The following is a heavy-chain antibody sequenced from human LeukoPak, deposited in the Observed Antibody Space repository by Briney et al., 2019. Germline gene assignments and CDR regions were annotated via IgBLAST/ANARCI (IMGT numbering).Heavy chain of an antibody. D-gene: IGHD3-3*01. Sequence: SSETLSLTCTVSGGSISSGSYYWSWIRQPAGKGLEWIERIYTSGSTNYNPSLKSRVTISVDTSKNQFSLKLSSVTAADTAVYYCARGRFLEWLLSYYYMDVWGKGTTVTVSS. CDR3: ARGRFLEWLLSYYYMDV. J-gene: IGHJ6*03. CDR2: IYTSGST. CDR1: GGSISSGSYY. V-gene: IGHV4-61*02.